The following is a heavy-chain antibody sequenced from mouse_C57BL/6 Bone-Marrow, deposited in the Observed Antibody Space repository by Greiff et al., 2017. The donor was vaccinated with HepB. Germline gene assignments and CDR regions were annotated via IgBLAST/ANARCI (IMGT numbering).Heavy chain of an antibody. D-gene: IGHD2-1*01. Sequence: EVKLMESGGGLVQPGGSLKLSCAASGFTFSDYYMYWVRQTPEKRLEWVAYISNGGGSTYYPDTVKGRFTISRDNAKNTLYLQMSRLKSEDTAMYYCARHAYGNHGTYWGQGTLVTVSA. J-gene: IGHJ3*01. CDR3: ARHAYGNHGTY. V-gene: IGHV5-12*01. CDR1: GFTFSDYY. CDR2: ISNGGGST.